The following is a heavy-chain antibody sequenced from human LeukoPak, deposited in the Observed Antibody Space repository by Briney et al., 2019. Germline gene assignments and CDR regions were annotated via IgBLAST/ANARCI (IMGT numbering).Heavy chain of an antibody. CDR3: ATDRVGKLRYFELDY. CDR1: GYTLTELS. D-gene: IGHD3-9*01. V-gene: IGHV1-24*01. J-gene: IGHJ4*02. CDR2: FDPEDGEK. Sequence: GASVKVSCKVSGYTLTELSMHWVRQAPGKGLEWMGGFDPEDGEKIYAQKFQGRVTMNEDKSTDTAYMELSSLRSEDTAVYYCATDRVGKLRYFELDYWGQGTLVTVSS.